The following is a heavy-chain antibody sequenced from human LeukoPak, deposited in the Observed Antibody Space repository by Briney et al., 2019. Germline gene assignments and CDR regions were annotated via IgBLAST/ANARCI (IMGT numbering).Heavy chain of an antibody. CDR2: ISSSGSTI. J-gene: IGHJ3*02. D-gene: IGHD6-13*01. Sequence: GGSLRLSCAASGFTFSDYYMSWIRQAPGKGLEWVSYISSSGSTIYYADSVKGRFTISRDNAKNSLYLQMNSLRAEDTAVYYCARAIPYRIAAAGRGAFDIWGQGTMVTVSS. CDR1: GFTFSDYY. V-gene: IGHV3-11*04. CDR3: ARAIPYRIAAAGRGAFDI.